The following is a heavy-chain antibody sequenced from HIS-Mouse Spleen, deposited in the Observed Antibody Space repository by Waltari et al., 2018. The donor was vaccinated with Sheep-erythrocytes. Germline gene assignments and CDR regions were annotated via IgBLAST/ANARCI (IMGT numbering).Heavy chain of an antibody. CDR1: GLTFSSLG. CDR2: IAYDGSNK. Sequence: QVQLVESGGGVVQPGRFLRPSCAASGLTFSSLGLPGVRQAPGKGLEWVAVIAYDGSNKYYADSVKGRFTISRDNSKNTLYLQMNSLRAEDTAVYYCAKVRTVNYWYFDLWGRGTLVTVSS. J-gene: IGHJ2*01. V-gene: IGHV3-30*18. D-gene: IGHD1-1*01. CDR3: AKVRTVNYWYFDL.